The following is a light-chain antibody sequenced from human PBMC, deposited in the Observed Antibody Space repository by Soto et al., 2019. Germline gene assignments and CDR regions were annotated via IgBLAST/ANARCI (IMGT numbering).Light chain of an antibody. V-gene: IGLV2-8*01. CDR1: SSDVGGYKY. Sequence: QSVLTQPPSTSVSPGQSVTISCTGTSSDVGGYKYVSWYQQQPGKAPKLLVYEVSRRPSGVPDRFSGSKSGNTASLTVSGLQAEDEADYYCSSYAGRNRVLGTGTQVTV. J-gene: IGLJ1*01. CDR3: SSYAGRNRV. CDR2: EVS.